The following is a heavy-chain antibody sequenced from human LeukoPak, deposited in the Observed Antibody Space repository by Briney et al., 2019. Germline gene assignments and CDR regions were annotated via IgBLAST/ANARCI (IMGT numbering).Heavy chain of an antibody. CDR2: FDPEDGET. Sequence: ASVKVSCKVSGYTLTELSMHWVRQAPGKGLEWMGGFDPEDGETIYAQKFQGRVTMTEDTSTDTAYMELSSLRSEDTAVYYCATRPDYYDSGGYYFWGQGTLVTVSS. V-gene: IGHV1-24*01. CDR1: GYTLTELS. CDR3: ATRPDYYDSGGYYF. D-gene: IGHD3-22*01. J-gene: IGHJ4*02.